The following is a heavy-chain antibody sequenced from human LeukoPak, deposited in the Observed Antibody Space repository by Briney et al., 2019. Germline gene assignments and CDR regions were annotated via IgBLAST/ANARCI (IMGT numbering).Heavy chain of an antibody. Sequence: GASVKVSCKASGGTFSSYTISWVRQPPGQGLEWMRRIIPILGIANYAQKFQGRVTITADKSTSTAYMELSSLRSEDTAVYYCARDLRTWLVVPQIGYCSSTSCYLRFDPWGQGTLVTVSS. CDR1: GGTFSSYT. CDR3: ARDLRTWLVVPQIGYCSSTSCYLRFDP. D-gene: IGHD2-2*01. V-gene: IGHV1-69*04. CDR2: IIPILGIA. J-gene: IGHJ5*02.